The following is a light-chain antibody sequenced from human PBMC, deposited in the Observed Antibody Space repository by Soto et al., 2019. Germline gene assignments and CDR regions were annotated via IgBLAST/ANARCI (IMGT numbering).Light chain of an antibody. CDR2: GAS. V-gene: IGKV3D-15*01. CDR3: QQYNNWLLT. J-gene: IGKJ4*01. CDR1: QSVSSNY. Sequence: IVMTHSPATLSVYTAERATLSCRASQSVSSNYLAWSQQKPGQAPRLLIYGASTRATGVPARFSGSGSGTEFTLTISSLQSEDFAVYYCQQYNNWLLTFGGGTKVDNK.